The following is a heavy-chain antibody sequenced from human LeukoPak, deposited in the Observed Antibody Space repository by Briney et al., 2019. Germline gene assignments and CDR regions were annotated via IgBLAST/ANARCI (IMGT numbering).Heavy chain of an antibody. Sequence: SETLSLTCTVSGGSISSSSYYWGWIRQPPGKGLEWIGSIYYSGSTHYNPSLKSRVTISVDTSKNQFSLKLSSVTAADTAVYYCARLNYYDSSGFDYWGQGTLVTVSS. J-gene: IGHJ4*02. CDR1: GGSISSSSYY. D-gene: IGHD3-22*01. V-gene: IGHV4-39*01. CDR2: IYYSGST. CDR3: ARLNYYDSSGFDY.